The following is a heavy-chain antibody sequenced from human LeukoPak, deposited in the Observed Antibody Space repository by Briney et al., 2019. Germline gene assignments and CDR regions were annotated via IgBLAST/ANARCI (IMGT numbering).Heavy chain of an antibody. D-gene: IGHD2-15*01. J-gene: IGHJ6*02. Sequence: GGSLRLSCAASGFAFSSYWMSWVRQAPAKGLEWVANIKQDGSEKYYVDSVKGRFTISRDNAKNSLYLQMNSLRAEETAVYYCARGHFVVVVAEYGMDVWGQGTTVTVSS. CDR3: ARGHFVVVVAEYGMDV. CDR1: GFAFSSYW. CDR2: IKQDGSEK. V-gene: IGHV3-7*01.